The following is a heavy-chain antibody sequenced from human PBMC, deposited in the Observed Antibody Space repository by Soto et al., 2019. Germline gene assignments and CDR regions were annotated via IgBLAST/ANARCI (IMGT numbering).Heavy chain of an antibody. CDR3: TSCRGGNFYVGVDY. V-gene: IGHV3-74*01. J-gene: IGHJ4*01. D-gene: IGHD1-26*01. Sequence: EVQLVESGGGLVQPGGSLRLSCAASGFTFNTYWMHWHLQAPGTGLVLVSRINMEGSTTDYAHSVRGRFAISRDNAKNTLYLQLNRLRDEDTAVYYCTSCRGGNFYVGVDYWGRGSLVT. CDR2: INMEGSTT. CDR1: GFTFNTYW.